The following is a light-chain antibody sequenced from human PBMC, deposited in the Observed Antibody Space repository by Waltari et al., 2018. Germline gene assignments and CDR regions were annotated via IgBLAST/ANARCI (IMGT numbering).Light chain of an antibody. CDR3: QLWDSSSDHWV. CDR2: YDS. Sequence: SYVLPQPSSVSVAPGKTARITCGGSNIGSRTVHWHQQKPGQAPVLVFYYDSDRPSGIPERFSGSNSGNTATLTISRVEVGDEADYYCQLWDSSSDHWVFGGGTKLTVL. V-gene: IGLV3-21*04. CDR1: NIGSRT. J-gene: IGLJ3*02.